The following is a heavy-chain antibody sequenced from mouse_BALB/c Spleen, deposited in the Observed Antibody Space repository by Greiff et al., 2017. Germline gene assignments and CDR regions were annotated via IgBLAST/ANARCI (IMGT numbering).Heavy chain of an antibody. CDR2: IWAGGST. CDR3: ARGVPQIPMDY. Sequence: VQVVESGPGLVAPSQSLSITCTVSGFSLTSYGVHWVRQPPGKGLEWLGVIWAGGSTNYNSALMSRLSISKDNSKSQVFLKMNSLQTDDTAMYYCARGVPQIPMDYWGQGTSVTVSS. CDR1: GFSLTSYG. V-gene: IGHV2-9*02. J-gene: IGHJ4*01.